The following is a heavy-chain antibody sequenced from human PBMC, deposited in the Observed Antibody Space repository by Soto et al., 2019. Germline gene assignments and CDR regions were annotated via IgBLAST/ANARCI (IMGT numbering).Heavy chain of an antibody. Sequence: PSETLSLTCAVSGGSISSSNWWSWVRQPPGKGLEWIGEIYHSGSTNYNPSLKSRVTISVDKSKNQFSLKLSSVTAADTAVYYCARDGVAVAGLGDYYYYGMDVWGQGTTVTVSS. V-gene: IGHV4-4*02. D-gene: IGHD6-13*01. CDR3: ARDGVAVAGLGDYYYYGMDV. CDR1: GGSISSSNW. J-gene: IGHJ6*02. CDR2: IYHSGST.